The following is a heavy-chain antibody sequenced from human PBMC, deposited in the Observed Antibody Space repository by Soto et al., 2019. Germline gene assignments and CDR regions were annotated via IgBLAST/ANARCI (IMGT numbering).Heavy chain of an antibody. D-gene: IGHD3-22*01. J-gene: IGHJ4*02. Sequence: SETLSLTCAVSGDFMNSADHSWAWIRQPPGKGLEWIGYIHRSGNTYSNPALRSRLTMSVDRSKNQFSLKLTSVTATDTAIYYCARQVVVTSYYFDYWGPGTLVTVSS. V-gene: IGHV4-30-2*01. CDR2: IHRSGNT. CDR3: ARQVVVTSYYFDY. CDR1: GDFMNSADHS.